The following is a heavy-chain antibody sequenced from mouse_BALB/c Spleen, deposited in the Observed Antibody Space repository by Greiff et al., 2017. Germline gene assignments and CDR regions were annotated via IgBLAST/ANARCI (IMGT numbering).Heavy chain of an antibody. CDR3: AREGDYAWFAY. V-gene: IGHV1-87*01. D-gene: IGHD2-4*01. CDR1: GYTFTSYW. Sequence: VKLMESGAELARPGASVKLSCKASGYTFTSYWMQWVKQRPGQGLEWIGAIYPGDGDTRYTQKFKGKATLTADKSSSTAYMQLSSLASEDSAVYYCAREGDYAWFAYWGQGTLVTVSA. J-gene: IGHJ3*01. CDR2: IYPGDGDT.